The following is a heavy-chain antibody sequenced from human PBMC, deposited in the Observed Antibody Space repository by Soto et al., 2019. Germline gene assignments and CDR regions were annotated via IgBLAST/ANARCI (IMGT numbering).Heavy chain of an antibody. J-gene: IGHJ6*02. CDR2: IYPGDSDT. V-gene: IGHV5-51*01. D-gene: IGHD6-13*01. Sequence: GESLKISCKGSGYSFTSYWIGWVRQMPGKGLEWMGIIYPGDSDTRYSPSFQGQVTISADKSISTAYLQWSSLKASDTAMYYCARTSADGKYYYGNAVWGQGNTDTVSS. CDR3: ARTSADGKYYYGNAV. CDR1: GYSFTSYW.